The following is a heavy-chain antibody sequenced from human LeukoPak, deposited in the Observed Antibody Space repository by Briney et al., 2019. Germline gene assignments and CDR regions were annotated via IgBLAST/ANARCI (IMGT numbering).Heavy chain of an antibody. J-gene: IGHJ4*02. Sequence: PGGSLRLSCAASGFTVSSNYMSWVRQAPGKGLEWVSVIYSGGSTYYADSVKGRFTISRDNSKNTLYLQMNSLRAEDTAVYYCARDLGVAAAGSFDYWGQGTLVTVSS. CDR2: IYSGGST. V-gene: IGHV3-66*01. CDR1: GFTVSSNY. CDR3: ARDLGVAAAGSFDY. D-gene: IGHD6-13*01.